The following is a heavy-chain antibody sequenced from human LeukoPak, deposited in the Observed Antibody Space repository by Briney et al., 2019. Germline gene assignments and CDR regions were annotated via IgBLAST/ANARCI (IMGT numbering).Heavy chain of an antibody. J-gene: IGHJ4*02. CDR1: GFTFSNYG. D-gene: IGHD2-8*02. V-gene: IGHV3-30*02. CDR2: IRYDGGKR. Sequence: PGGSLRLSCAASGFTFSNYGMHWVRQTPDKGLEWLTFIRYDGGKRYSADSLKGRFTVSRDNSKNTLYLQMNSLRAEDTAVYYCAKVGESGGVWKYYFDYWGQGTLVTVSS. CDR3: AKVGESGGVWKYYFDY.